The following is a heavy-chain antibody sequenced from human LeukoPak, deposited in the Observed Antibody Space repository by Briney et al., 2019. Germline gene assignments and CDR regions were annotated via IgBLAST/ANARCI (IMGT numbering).Heavy chain of an antibody. CDR2: SRTEDHSYST. J-gene: IGHJ4*02. Sequence: GGSLRLSCEVSGFTFSDHYMDWVRQAPGKGLEWIGRSRTEDHSYSTDFAASVRGRASLSRDHSRNSLYLQIHSLRTDDADVYYCVALLRGIGYWGQGTLVTVSS. CDR1: GFTFSDHY. D-gene: IGHD3-10*01. CDR3: VALLRGIGY. V-gene: IGHV3-72*01.